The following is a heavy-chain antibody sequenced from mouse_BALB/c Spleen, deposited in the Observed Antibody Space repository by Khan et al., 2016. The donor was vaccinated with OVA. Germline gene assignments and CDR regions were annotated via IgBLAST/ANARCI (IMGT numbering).Heavy chain of an antibody. J-gene: IGHJ4*01. CDR1: DYSFTSDYA. CDR3: ARDGSRYNYAMDY. Sequence: QLLGPGPVKPSQSLSLTCTVTDYSFTSDYAWNWIRQLPGNKLEWMGYISYSGSTNYNPSLKSRITITRDTSKNQFFLQLNSVTTEDTATYYCARDGSRYNYAMDYWGQGTSVTVSS. CDR2: ISYSGST. D-gene: IGHD2-3*01. V-gene: IGHV3-2*02.